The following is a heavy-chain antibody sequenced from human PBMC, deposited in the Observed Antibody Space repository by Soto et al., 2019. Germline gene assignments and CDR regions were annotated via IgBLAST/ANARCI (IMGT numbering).Heavy chain of an antibody. CDR2: ISYDGSNT. D-gene: IGHD5-18*01. Sequence: QVQLVESGGGVDQPGRSLKLSCAASGFTFRTYAMHWVRQAPGKGLEWVAVISYDGSNTYYADSVKGRFTISRDSSKNTLYLQMNSLRTEDSAVYYCARDSETNGYSYDYFDYWGQGTLVTVSS. V-gene: IGHV3-30*04. CDR3: ARDSETNGYSYDYFDY. J-gene: IGHJ4*02. CDR1: GFTFRTYA.